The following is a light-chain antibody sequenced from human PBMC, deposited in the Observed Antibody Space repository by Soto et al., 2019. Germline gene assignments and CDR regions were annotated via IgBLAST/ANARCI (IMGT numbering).Light chain of an antibody. CDR3: TVWDDSLRGRL. CDR1: SSSIESNY. V-gene: IGLV1-47*01. J-gene: IGLJ2*01. Sequence: QSVLTQPPSASGTLGQRVTISCSGTSSSIESNYVYWYQQLPGTAPRLLIYRNNQPPSGVPDRFSGSKSGTSASLAISALRYEDEADYYCTVWDDSLRGRLFGGGTKLTVL. CDR2: RNN.